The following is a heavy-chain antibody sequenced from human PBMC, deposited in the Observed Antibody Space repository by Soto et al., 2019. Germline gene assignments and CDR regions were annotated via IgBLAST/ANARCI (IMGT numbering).Heavy chain of an antibody. J-gene: IGHJ5*02. CDR3: ARDKVDFWSGYSYNWFDP. V-gene: IGHV1-18*04. D-gene: IGHD3-3*01. CDR2: ISAYNGNT. Sequence: GASVKVSCKASGYTFTGYGISWVRQAPGQGLEWMGWISAYNGNTNYAQKLQGRVTMTTETSTSTAYMELRSLRSDDTAVYYCARDKVDFWSGYSYNWFDPWGQGTLVTVSS. CDR1: GYTFTGYG.